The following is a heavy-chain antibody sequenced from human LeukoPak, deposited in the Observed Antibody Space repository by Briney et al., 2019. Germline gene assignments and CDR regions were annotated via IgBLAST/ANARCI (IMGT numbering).Heavy chain of an antibody. D-gene: IGHD6-6*01. V-gene: IGHV3-9*01. Sequence: GGSLRLSCAASGFTFDDYAMHWVRQAPGKGLEWVSGISWNSGSIGYADSVKCRFTISRDNAKNSLYLQMNSLRAEDTALYYCAKDIGRPGYYYYYGMDVWGQGTTVTVSS. CDR3: AKDIGRPGYYYYYGMDV. CDR1: GFTFDDYA. J-gene: IGHJ6*02. CDR2: ISWNSGSI.